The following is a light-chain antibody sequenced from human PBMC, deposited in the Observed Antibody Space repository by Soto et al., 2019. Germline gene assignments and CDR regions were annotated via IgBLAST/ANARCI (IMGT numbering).Light chain of an antibody. Sequence: EIVLTQSPGTPSLSPGERATLSCRASQSVRSGYLAWYQQKPGQAPRLLIYGASTRATGIPPRFSGSVSGTEFTLTISSLQTADFAIYYGQQYKNWPPWTFGQGTKVDIK. CDR2: GAS. V-gene: IGKV3-15*01. CDR1: QSVRSGY. J-gene: IGKJ1*01. CDR3: QQYKNWPPWT.